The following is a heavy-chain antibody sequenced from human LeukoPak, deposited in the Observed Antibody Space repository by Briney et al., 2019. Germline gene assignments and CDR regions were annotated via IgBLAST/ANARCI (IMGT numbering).Heavy chain of an antibody. J-gene: IGHJ4*02. CDR3: TRVAYYGSGPLGY. Sequence: GGSLRLSCTASGFTFGDYAMSWFRQAPGKGVEWVGFIRSKAYGGTTEYAASVKGRFTISRDDSKSIAYLQMNSLKIEDTAVYYCTRVAYYGSGPLGYWGQGTLVTVSS. CDR1: GFTFGDYA. CDR2: IRSKAYGGTT. V-gene: IGHV3-49*03. D-gene: IGHD3-10*01.